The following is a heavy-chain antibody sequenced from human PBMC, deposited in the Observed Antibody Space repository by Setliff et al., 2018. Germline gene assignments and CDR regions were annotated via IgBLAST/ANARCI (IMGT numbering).Heavy chain of an antibody. CDR2: INPSSGGT. CDR1: RYTFNDYY. J-gene: IGHJ5*02. V-gene: IGHV1-2*06. Sequence: GASVKVSCKASRYTFNDYYIHWVRQTPGQGLEWMGRINPSSGGTDDAQNFLGRVTMTRDTAISTAYMELSRLTSDDTAVYYCARGYSSSWQSRMGFDPWGQGTLVTVPQ. D-gene: IGHD6-13*01. CDR3: ARGYSSSWQSRMGFDP.